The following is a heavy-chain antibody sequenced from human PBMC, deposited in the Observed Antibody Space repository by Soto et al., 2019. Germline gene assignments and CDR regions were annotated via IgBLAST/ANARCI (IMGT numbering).Heavy chain of an antibody. J-gene: IGHJ3*02. CDR3: ARSRRGYSGYDFGGIDDAFDI. Sequence: SETLSLTCTVSGGSISSGGYYWSWIRQHPGKGLEWIGYIYYSGSTYYNPSLKSRVTISVDTSKNQFSLKLSSVTAADTAVYYCARSRRGYSGYDFGGIDDAFDIWGQGTMVTVSS. CDR2: IYYSGST. D-gene: IGHD5-12*01. CDR1: GGSISSGGYY. V-gene: IGHV4-31*03.